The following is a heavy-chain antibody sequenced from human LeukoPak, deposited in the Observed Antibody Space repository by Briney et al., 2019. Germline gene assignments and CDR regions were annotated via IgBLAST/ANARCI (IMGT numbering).Heavy chain of an antibody. Sequence: GGSLRLSCAASGFTFSNAWMSWVRQAPGKGLEWVGRIKSKTDGGTTDYAAPVKGRFTISRDDSKNTLYLQMNSLKTEDTAVYYCAKDYQVRHYDFWSGDTTFDYWGQGTLVTVSS. J-gene: IGHJ4*02. V-gene: IGHV3-15*01. CDR3: AKDYQVRHYDFWSGDTTFDY. CDR1: GFTFSNAW. CDR2: IKSKTDGGTT. D-gene: IGHD3-3*01.